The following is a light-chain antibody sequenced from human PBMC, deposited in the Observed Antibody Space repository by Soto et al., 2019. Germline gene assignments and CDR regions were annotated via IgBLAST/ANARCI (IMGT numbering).Light chain of an antibody. CDR2: DVS. CDR3: GSYASSSTLYV. J-gene: IGLJ1*01. CDR1: SSDVGGYNY. V-gene: IGLV2-14*01. Sequence: QSALAQPASVSGSPGQSITISCTGTSSDVGGYNYVSWYQQHSGKAPKLMIYDVSNRPSGVSNRFSGSKSGNTASLTISGPQAEDEADYYCGSYASSSTLYVFGTGTKVT.